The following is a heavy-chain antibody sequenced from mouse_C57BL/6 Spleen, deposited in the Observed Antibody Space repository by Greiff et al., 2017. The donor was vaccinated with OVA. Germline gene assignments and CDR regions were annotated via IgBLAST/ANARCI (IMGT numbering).Heavy chain of an antibody. Sequence: VQLQQSGAELVRPGTSVKVSCKASGYAFTNYLIEWVKQRPGQGLEWIGVINPGSGGTNYNEKFKGKATLTADKSSSTAYMQLSSLTSEDSAVYFCARSHDGYGWGKGTTLTVAS. CDR2: INPGSGGT. CDR3: ARSHDGYG. V-gene: IGHV1-54*01. CDR1: GYAFTNYL. J-gene: IGHJ2*01. D-gene: IGHD2-3*01.